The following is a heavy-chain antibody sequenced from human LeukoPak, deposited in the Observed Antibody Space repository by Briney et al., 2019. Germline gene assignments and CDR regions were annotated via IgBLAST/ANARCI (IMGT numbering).Heavy chain of an antibody. CDR1: GGSISSYY. CDR2: IYYSGGT. D-gene: IGHD6-6*01. J-gene: IGHJ4*02. V-gene: IGHV4-59*01. Sequence: SETLSLTCTVSGGSISSYYWSWIRQPPGKGLEWIGYIYYSGGTNYNPSLKSRVTISVDTSKNQFSLKLSSVTAADTAVYYCARAVYSSSPGYFDYWGQGTLVTVSS. CDR3: ARAVYSSSPGYFDY.